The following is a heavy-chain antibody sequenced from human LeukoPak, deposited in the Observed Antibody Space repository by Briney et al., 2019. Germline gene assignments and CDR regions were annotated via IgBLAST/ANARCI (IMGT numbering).Heavy chain of an antibody. CDR3: ARDSRGGTYSSSWYSDY. V-gene: IGHV3-21*01. J-gene: IGHJ4*02. CDR2: ISSSSSYI. CDR1: GFTFSSYG. D-gene: IGHD6-13*01. Sequence: PGGSLRLSCAASGFTFSSYGMNWVRQAPGKGLEWVSSISSSSSYIYYADSVKGRFTISRDNAKNSLYLQMNSLRAEDTAVYYCARDSRGGTYSSSWYSDYWGQGTLVTVSS.